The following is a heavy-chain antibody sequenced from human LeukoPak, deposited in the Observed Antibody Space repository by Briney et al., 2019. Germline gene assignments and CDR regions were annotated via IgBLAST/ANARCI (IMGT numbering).Heavy chain of an antibody. CDR3: ARDWPSDYGDSLDY. V-gene: IGHV3-30-3*01. CDR1: GFTFSSYA. Sequence: GGSLIPSCAASGFTFSSYAMHWVRQAPGKGLEWVAVISYDGSNKYYADSVKGRFTISRDNSKNTLYLQMNSLRAEDTAVYYCARDWPSDYGDSLDYWGQGTLVTVSS. D-gene: IGHD4-17*01. J-gene: IGHJ4*02. CDR2: ISYDGSNK.